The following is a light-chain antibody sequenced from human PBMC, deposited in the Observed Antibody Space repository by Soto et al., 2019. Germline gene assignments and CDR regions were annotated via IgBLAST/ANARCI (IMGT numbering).Light chain of an antibody. Sequence: QSVLTQPPSASGTPGQRVTISCSGSNSNIGSNTVNWYQQLPGTAPKLLIYYDNQRPSGVPDRFAGSKSGTSASLAISGLRSEDEADYYCAARDDSLSGHWVFGGGTKLTVL. CDR1: NSNIGSNT. J-gene: IGLJ3*02. V-gene: IGLV1-44*01. CDR2: YDN. CDR3: AARDDSLSGHWV.